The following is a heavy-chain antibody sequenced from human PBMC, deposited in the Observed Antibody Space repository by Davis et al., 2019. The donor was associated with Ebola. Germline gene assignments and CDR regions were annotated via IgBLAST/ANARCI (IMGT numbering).Heavy chain of an antibody. V-gene: IGHV3-73*01. D-gene: IGHD4-17*01. Sequence: GGSLRLSCAASGFTFSGSAMHWVRQASGKGLEWVGRIRSKANSYATAYAASVKGRFTISRDDSKNTLYLQMNSLKTEDTAVYYCTTGHHTVTHYWGQGTLVTVSS. CDR2: IRSKANSYAT. CDR3: TTGHHTVTHY. J-gene: IGHJ4*02. CDR1: GFTFSGSA.